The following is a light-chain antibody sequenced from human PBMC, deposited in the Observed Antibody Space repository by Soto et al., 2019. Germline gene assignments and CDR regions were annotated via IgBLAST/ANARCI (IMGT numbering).Light chain of an antibody. CDR1: SSDVGGYRY. J-gene: IGLJ1*01. Sequence: QSALTQPASVSGSPGQSITISCTGTSSDVGGYRYVSWFQQHPGEAPQLIIHDVTKRPSGVSNRFSGSKSGTTASLTISGFQAEDESDYLFSAYTSTNTRVFGTGTKLTVL. CDR2: DVT. CDR3: SAYTSTNTRV. V-gene: IGLV2-14*03.